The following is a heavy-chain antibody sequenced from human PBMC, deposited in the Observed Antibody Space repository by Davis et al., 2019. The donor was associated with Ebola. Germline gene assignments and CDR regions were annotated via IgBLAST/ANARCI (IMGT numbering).Heavy chain of an antibody. CDR2: MNPNSGNT. V-gene: IGHV1-8*03. CDR3: ARGGDGYNNNWFDP. J-gene: IGHJ5*02. CDR1: GGTFSSYA. D-gene: IGHD5-24*01. Sequence: ASVKVSCKASGGTFSSYAISWVRQATGQGLEWMGWMNPNSGNTGYAQKFQGRVTITRNTSISTAYMELSSLRSEDTAVYYCARGGDGYNNNWFDPWGQGTLVTVSS.